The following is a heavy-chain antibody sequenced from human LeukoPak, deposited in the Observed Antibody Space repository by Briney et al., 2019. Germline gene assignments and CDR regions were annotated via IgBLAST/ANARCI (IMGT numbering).Heavy chain of an antibody. D-gene: IGHD4-17*01. CDR2: IIPIFGTA. CDR1: GGTFSSYA. V-gene: IGHV1-69*05. Sequence: SVKVSCKASGGTFSSYAISWVRQAPGQGPEWMGRIIPIFGTANYAQKFQGRVTITTDESTSTAYMELSSLRSEDTAVYYCARDRPHTVTPFLGAFDIWGQGTMVTVSS. J-gene: IGHJ3*02. CDR3: ARDRPHTVTPFLGAFDI.